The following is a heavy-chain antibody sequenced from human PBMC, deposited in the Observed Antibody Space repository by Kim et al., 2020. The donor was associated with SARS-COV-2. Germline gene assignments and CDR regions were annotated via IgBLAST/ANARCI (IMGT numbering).Heavy chain of an antibody. CDR3: NTVTLWETSSF. D-gene: IGHD1-26*01. CDR2: IKGKSEAGET. V-gene: IGHV3-15*01. CDR1: GVDITNAW. Sequence: GGSLRLSCTVSGVDITNAWMSWVRQAPGKGLEWVGGIKGKSEAGETDDAAAVRGRFTISRDKYKNTLYLQMKGLRSEDTSLYYSNTVTLWETSSF. J-gene: IGHJ3*01.